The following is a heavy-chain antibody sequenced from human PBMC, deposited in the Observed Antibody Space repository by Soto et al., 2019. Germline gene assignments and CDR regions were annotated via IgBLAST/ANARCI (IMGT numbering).Heavy chain of an antibody. CDR3: ADLSRYCTSSTCD. CDR2: IGTSAST. V-gene: IGHV3-23*01. D-gene: IGHD2-2*01. Sequence: DVRLLESGGGLVQPGGSLRLSCAASGFTFSSYSMSWVRQAPGKGLEWVSTIGTSASTYNGDSVRGRFTTSRDNSRNTLYLQMNSLRAEDTAVYYCADLSRYCTSSTCDWGQGTLVTVSS. CDR1: GFTFSSYS. J-gene: IGHJ4*02.